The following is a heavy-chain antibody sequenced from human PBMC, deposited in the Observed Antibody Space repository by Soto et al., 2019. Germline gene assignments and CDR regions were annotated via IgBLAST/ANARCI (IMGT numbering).Heavy chain of an antibody. V-gene: IGHV5-51*01. CDR2: IYPGDSDT. D-gene: IGHD2-21*01. Sequence: PGESLKISCKGSGYSFTSYWIGWVRQMPGKGLEWMGIIYPGDSDTRYSPSFQGQVTISADKSISTAYLQWSSLKASDTAMYYCARCFPDSFTPDYGMDVWGQGTTVTVSS. J-gene: IGHJ6*02. CDR1: GYSFTSYW. CDR3: ARCFPDSFTPDYGMDV.